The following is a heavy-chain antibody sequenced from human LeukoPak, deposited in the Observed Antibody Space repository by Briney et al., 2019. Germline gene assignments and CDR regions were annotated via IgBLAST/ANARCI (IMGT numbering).Heavy chain of an antibody. J-gene: IGHJ6*02. D-gene: IGHD1-1*01. Sequence: SETLSLTCTVSGGSLSSGGYYWSWIRQPPGKGLEWIGCIYYGGTTYYHPSLKSRVTISIDTSKNLFSLKLTSVTAADKAVYYCARDNDHYGMDVWGQGTTVTVSS. CDR2: IYYGGTT. V-gene: IGHV4-31*03. CDR3: ARDNDHYGMDV. CDR1: GGSLSSGGYY.